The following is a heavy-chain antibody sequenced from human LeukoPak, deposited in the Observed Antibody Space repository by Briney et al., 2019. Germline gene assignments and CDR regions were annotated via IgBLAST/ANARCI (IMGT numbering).Heavy chain of an antibody. V-gene: IGHV3-7*01. CDR1: GFTLSNYA. J-gene: IGHJ4*02. Sequence: PGGSLRLSCAVSGFTLSNYALRWVRQAPGKGLEWVANIKQDGSERHYVDSVKGRFTISRDNAKNSLYLQMNSLRAEDTAVYSCVRDGDTSGYTNWGQGTLVTVSS. CDR3: VRDGDTSGYTN. CDR2: IKQDGSER. D-gene: IGHD3-22*01.